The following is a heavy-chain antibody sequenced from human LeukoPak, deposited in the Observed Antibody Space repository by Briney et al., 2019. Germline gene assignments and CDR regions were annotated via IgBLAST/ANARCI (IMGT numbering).Heavy chain of an antibody. V-gene: IGHV1-2*02. D-gene: IGHD2-2*02. CDR3: ARDLGHGLGYCSSTSCYTGAFDI. CDR1: GYTFTGYY. CDR2: INPNSGGT. J-gene: IGHJ3*02. Sequence: AASVKVSCKASGYTFTGYYMHWVRQAPGQGLEWMGWINPNSGGTNYAQKFQGRVTMTRDTSISTAYMELSRLRSDDTAVYYCARDLGHGLGYCSSTSCYTGAFDIWGQGTMVTVSS.